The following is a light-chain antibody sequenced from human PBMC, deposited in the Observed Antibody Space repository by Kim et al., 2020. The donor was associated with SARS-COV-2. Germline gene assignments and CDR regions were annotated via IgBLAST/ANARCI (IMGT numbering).Light chain of an antibody. CDR3: QSYDSSNHWV. J-gene: IGLJ3*02. V-gene: IGLV6-57*03. Sequence: KPVTISCTRSSGSIASNYGQGYQQRPGSAPTTVIYADTQRPSGVPNRFSGSIDSSSNSASLTISGMRPEDEADYYCQSYDSSNHWVFGGGTQLTVL. CDR1: SGSIASNY. CDR2: ADT.